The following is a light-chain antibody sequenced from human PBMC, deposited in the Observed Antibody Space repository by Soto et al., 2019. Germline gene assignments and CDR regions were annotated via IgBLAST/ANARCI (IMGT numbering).Light chain of an antibody. J-gene: IGLJ2*01. CDR2: DNN. CDR1: SPNIGNNY. V-gene: IGLV1-51*01. CDR3: GTWDSSLSAGV. Sequence: QSVLTQPPSVSAAPGQRVTISCSGSSPNIGNNYVSWYQQLPGTAPKLLIYDNNKRPSGIPDRFSGSKSGTSATLGITGLQTGDEADYYCGTWDSSLSAGVFGGGTKVTVL.